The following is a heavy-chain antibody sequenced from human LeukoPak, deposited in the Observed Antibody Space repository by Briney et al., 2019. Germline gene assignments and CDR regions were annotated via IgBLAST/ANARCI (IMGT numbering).Heavy chain of an antibody. Sequence: GASVKVSCKASGYTFTSYYMHWVRQAPGQGLAWMGIINPSGGSTSYAQKFQGRVTMTRDTSTSTVYMELSSLRSEDTAVYYCASSISDSSSWYGGDSSGPGDYWGQGTLVTVSS. CDR3: ASSISDSSSWYGGDSSGPGDY. CDR2: INPSGGST. J-gene: IGHJ4*02. D-gene: IGHD6-13*01. V-gene: IGHV1-46*01. CDR1: GYTFTSYY.